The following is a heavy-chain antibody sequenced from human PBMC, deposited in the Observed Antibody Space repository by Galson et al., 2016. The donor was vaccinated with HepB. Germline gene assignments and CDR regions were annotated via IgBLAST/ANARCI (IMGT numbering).Heavy chain of an antibody. V-gene: IGHV3-15*01. CDR1: GFTFRNTW. D-gene: IGHD2-8*01. CDR3: TTGSPGWGEVYVY. J-gene: IGHJ4*02. CDR2: IKSKPAGGTT. Sequence: SLRLSCAASGFTFRNTWMNWVRQVPGKGLEWIGRIKSKPAGGTTDYAAPVKGRFTVSRDDSKNTLYLRMNSLKNEDTGVYYCTTGSPGWGEVYVYWGQGALVTVSS.